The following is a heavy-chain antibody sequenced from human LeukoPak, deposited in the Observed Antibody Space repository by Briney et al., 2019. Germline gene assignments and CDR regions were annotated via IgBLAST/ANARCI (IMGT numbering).Heavy chain of an antibody. D-gene: IGHD4/OR15-4a*01. Sequence: ASVKVSSKASGYTFTSYYMHWVRQAPGQGLEWMGIINPSGGSTSYAQKFQGRVTMTRDMSTSTVHMELSSLRSEDTAVYYCARRASNYNFDYWGQGTLVTVSS. CDR2: INPSGGST. J-gene: IGHJ4*02. CDR1: GYTFTSYY. CDR3: ARRASNYNFDY. V-gene: IGHV1-46*01.